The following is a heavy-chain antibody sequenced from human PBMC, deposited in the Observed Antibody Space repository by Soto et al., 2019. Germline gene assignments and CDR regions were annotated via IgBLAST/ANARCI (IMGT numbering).Heavy chain of an antibody. CDR2: ISAHNGNT. CDR3: ARGRYGDY. J-gene: IGHJ4*02. Sequence: QVHLVQSGAEVKKPGASVKVSCKASGYPFTSYGITWVRQAPGQGLEWMGWISAHNGNTDYAQKRQGRVIVTRDTSTSTAYMELRSLRSDDTAVYYCARGRYGDYWGQGALVTVSS. D-gene: IGHD1-1*01. V-gene: IGHV1-18*01. CDR1: GYPFTSYG.